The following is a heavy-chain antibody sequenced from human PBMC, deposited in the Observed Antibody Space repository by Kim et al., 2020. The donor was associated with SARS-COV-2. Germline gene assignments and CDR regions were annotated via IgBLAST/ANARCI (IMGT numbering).Heavy chain of an antibody. Sequence: GGSLRLSCAASGFTFSSYAMHWVRQAPGKGLEWVAIISSDGSSKYYVDSVKGRFTISRDNSKNTLYLQMDSLRPEDTTIYYCAKDRKTTGTCPEYWGQGALVTVSS. CDR3: AKDRKTTGTCPEY. J-gene: IGHJ4*02. D-gene: IGHD1-1*01. CDR2: ISSDGSSK. V-gene: IGHV3-30*18. CDR1: GFTFSSYA.